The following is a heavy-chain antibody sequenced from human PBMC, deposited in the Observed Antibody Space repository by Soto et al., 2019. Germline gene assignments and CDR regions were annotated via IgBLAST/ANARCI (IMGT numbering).Heavy chain of an antibody. Sequence: QVQLVESGGGVVQPGRSLRLSCAASGFTFSSYGMHWVRQAPGKGLEWVAVISYDGSNKYYADSVKGRFTISRDNSKNTLELQMNSLRAEDTAVYYCAKDWGDIVVVAAARYGMDVWGQGTTVTVSS. CDR1: GFTFSSYG. CDR2: ISYDGSNK. D-gene: IGHD2-15*01. J-gene: IGHJ6*02. CDR3: AKDWGDIVVVAAARYGMDV. V-gene: IGHV3-30*18.